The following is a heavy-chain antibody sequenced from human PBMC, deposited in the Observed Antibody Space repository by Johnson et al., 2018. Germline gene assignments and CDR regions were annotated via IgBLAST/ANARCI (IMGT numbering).Heavy chain of an antibody. V-gene: IGHV3-49*03. D-gene: IGHD4-11*01. CDR2: IRSKAYGGTT. CDR1: GFTFGDYA. CDR3: TRGSTVDSYSYSMDV. Sequence: VQLVESGGGLVQPGRSLRLSCTGSGFTFGDYAMSWLRQAPGKGLEWVGFIRSKAYGGTTDYAASVKGRFPISRDDSKSIVYLQMNSLKTEDTAGYYCTRGSTVDSYSYSMDVWGKGTTVTVSS. J-gene: IGHJ6*03.